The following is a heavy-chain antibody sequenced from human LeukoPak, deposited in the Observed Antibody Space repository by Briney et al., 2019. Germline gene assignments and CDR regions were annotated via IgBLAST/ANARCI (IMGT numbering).Heavy chain of an antibody. CDR2: IYHSGST. J-gene: IGHJ4*02. Sequence: SETLSLTCTVSGYSISSGYYWGWIRQPPGKGLEWIASIYHSGSTYHNPSLKSRVTISVDTSKKQFSPKLSSVTAADTAVYYCASGISGSYYGRPFGYWGQGTLVTVSS. V-gene: IGHV4-38-2*02. CDR1: GYSISSGYY. CDR3: ASGISGSYYGRPFGY. D-gene: IGHD1-26*01.